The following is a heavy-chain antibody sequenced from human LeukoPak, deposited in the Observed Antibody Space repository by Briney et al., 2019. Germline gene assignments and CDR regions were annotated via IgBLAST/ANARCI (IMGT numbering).Heavy chain of an antibody. CDR2: ISANGASGGSI. J-gene: IGHJ5*02. D-gene: IGHD1-1*01. CDR3: AKTPRDGYGQFNWFDP. CDR1: GFTISSYA. V-gene: IGHV3-23*01. Sequence: GGSLRLACSASGFTISSYAMSWLRQAPGKGPEWVAGISANGASGGSIHYADSVKGRFTVSRDDSKNTLYLQMNSLRAEDTAVYSCAKTPRDGYGQFNWFDPWGQETLVTVSS.